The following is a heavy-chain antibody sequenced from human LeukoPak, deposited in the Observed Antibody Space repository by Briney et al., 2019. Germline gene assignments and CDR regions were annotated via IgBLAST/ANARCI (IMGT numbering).Heavy chain of an antibody. V-gene: IGHV3-7*01. Sequence: GGSLRLSCTASGFSFSGYWMTWVRQTTGKGLEWVANINQDGSKKSYVDSVRGRFTISRDRAKNSLYLQMNSLRVEDTAVYYCASWDSSSSNWGQGTLVTVSS. CDR2: INQDGSKK. CDR1: GFSFSGYW. CDR3: ASWDSSSSN. J-gene: IGHJ4*02. D-gene: IGHD6-6*01.